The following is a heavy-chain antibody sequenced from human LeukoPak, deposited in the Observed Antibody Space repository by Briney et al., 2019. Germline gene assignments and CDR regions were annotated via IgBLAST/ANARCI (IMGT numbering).Heavy chain of an antibody. D-gene: IGHD3-3*01. J-gene: IGHJ5*02. Sequence: GGSLRLSCAASGFTFSGYGMHWVRQAPGKGLEWVAFIRYDGSNKYYADSVKGRFTISRDNSKNTLYLQMNSLRAEDTAVYYCAKGPITIFSRRWFDPWGQGTLVTVSS. CDR3: AKGPITIFSRRWFDP. CDR2: IRYDGSNK. V-gene: IGHV3-30*02. CDR1: GFTFSGYG.